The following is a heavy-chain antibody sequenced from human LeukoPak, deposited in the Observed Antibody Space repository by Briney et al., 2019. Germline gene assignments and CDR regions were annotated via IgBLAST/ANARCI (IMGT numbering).Heavy chain of an antibody. CDR3: AGGTYYYFDY. CDR1: GGSISSYY. Sequence: SETLSLTCTVSGGSISSYYWSWIRHPPGKGVEWIGYVYYSGSAHYNPSLKSRVTISVDTSKNQFSLKVSSVTAADTAIYYCAGGTYYYFDYWGQGTLVTVSS. J-gene: IGHJ4*02. CDR2: VYYSGSA. V-gene: IGHV4-59*01. D-gene: IGHD1-26*01.